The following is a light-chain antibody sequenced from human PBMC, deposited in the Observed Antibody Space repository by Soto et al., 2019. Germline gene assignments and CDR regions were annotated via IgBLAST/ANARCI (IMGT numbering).Light chain of an antibody. V-gene: IGKV1-39*01. CDR1: QTFTTY. CDR2: AAS. Sequence: DVQMTESPSSLSASVGDRVTITCRASQTFTTYLNWYQHKPGKAPRLLITAASSLQRGVPSRFSGSQSGADFTLTISSLQPEDIATYYCQQSYSTPPTFGQGTKVELK. J-gene: IGKJ1*01. CDR3: QQSYSTPPT.